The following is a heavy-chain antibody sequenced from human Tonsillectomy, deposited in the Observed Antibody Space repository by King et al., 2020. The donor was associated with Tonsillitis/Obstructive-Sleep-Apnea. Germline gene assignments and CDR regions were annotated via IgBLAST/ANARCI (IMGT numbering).Heavy chain of an antibody. J-gene: IGHJ3*02. V-gene: IGHV3-15*07. Sequence: VQLVESGGGLVKPGGSLRLYCAASDFAFSSAWMNWVRQAPGKGLEWVGRIKSKTDGGTTDYAAPVKGRFTISRDDSKNTLYLQMDSLKTEDTAVYYCTTDENDYGDGYSRHGLAFDIWGQGTMATVSS. CDR3: TTDENDYGDGYSRHGLAFDI. CDR1: DFAFSSAW. CDR2: IKSKTDGGTT. D-gene: IGHD4-17*01.